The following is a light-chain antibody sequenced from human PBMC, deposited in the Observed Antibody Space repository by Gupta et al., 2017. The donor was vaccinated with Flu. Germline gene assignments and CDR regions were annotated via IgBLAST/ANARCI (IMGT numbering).Light chain of an antibody. CDR3: SSYTSSSTLLV. CDR2: EVS. V-gene: IGLV2-14*01. Sequence: QSALTQPASVSGSPGQSITISCTGTSSDVGGYNYVPWYQQHPGKAPKLMIYEVSNRPSGVSNRFSGSKSGNTASLTISGLQAEDEADYYCSSYTSSSTLLVFGTGTKVTVL. J-gene: IGLJ1*01. CDR1: SSDVGGYNY.